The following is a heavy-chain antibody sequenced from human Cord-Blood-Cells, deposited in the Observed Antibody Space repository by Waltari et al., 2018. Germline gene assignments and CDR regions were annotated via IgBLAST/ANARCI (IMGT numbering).Heavy chain of an antibody. D-gene: IGHD2-2*01. CDR2: SIPILGIA. CDR1: GGTFSSYA. CDR3: ARDFNVVVPAAMSSDDAFDI. Sequence: QVQLVQSGAEVKKPGSSVKVSCKASGGTFSSYAISWVRQAPGQGLEWMGRSIPILGIANYAQKFQGRVTITADKSTSTAYMELSSLRSEDTAVYYCARDFNVVVPAAMSSDDAFDIWGQGTMVTVSS. J-gene: IGHJ3*02. V-gene: IGHV1-69*09.